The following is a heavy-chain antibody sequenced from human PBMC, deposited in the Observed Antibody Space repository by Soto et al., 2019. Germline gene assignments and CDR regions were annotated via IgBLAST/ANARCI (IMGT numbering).Heavy chain of an antibody. J-gene: IGHJ4*02. V-gene: IGHV4-34*01. CDR1: GGSFSGYY. Sequence: QVQLQQWGAGLLKPSETLSLTCAVYGGSFSGYYWSWIRQPPGKVLEWIGEINHSGSTNYNPSLKSRVTISVDTSKNQFSLKLSSVTAADTAVSYCARAAAIYYGSGTAFDYWGQGTLVTVSS. CDR2: INHSGST. CDR3: ARAAAIYYGSGTAFDY. D-gene: IGHD3-10*01.